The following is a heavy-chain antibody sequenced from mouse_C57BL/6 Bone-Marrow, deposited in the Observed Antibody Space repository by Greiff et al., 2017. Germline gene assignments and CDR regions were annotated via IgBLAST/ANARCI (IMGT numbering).Heavy chain of an antibody. Sequence: EVKVEESGGGLVQPGGSMKLSCAASGFTFSDAWMDWVRQSPEKGLEWVAEIRNKANNHATYYAESVKGRFTISRDDSTSSVYLKMNSLRAEDTGIYYCTRAYGRSLYWYFDVWGTGTTVTVSS. CDR1: GFTFSDAW. V-gene: IGHV6-6*01. CDR3: TRAYGRSLYWYFDV. D-gene: IGHD1-1*01. J-gene: IGHJ1*03. CDR2: IRNKANNHAT.